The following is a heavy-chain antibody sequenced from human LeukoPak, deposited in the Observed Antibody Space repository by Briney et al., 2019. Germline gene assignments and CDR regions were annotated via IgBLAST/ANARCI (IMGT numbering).Heavy chain of an antibody. D-gene: IGHD3-9*01. CDR2: INPSGGST. CDR1: GYSFTRYY. V-gene: IGHV1-46*01. Sequence: GASVKVSCKASGYSFTRYYVHWVRQAPGQGLEWMGIINPSGGSTSYAQKFQGRVSMTRDTSTRTVYMELSSLRSDDTAVYYCARVGGPLRYFEENDYWGQGTLVTVSS. J-gene: IGHJ4*02. CDR3: ARVGGPLRYFEENDY.